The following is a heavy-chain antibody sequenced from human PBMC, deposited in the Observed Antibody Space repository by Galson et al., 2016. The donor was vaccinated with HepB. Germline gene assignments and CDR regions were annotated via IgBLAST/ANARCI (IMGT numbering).Heavy chain of an antibody. Sequence: ETLSLTCTVSGGSISTTNYYWGWIRQSPGKGLEWIGSFYLSGSTYYNPSLESRVTLSVDTSKKQFSLKLSSVTAADTALYYCARGSARGGYGGNWGYAFDIWGQGTMVTVSS. CDR3: ARGSARGGYGGNWGYAFDI. V-gene: IGHV4-39*01. J-gene: IGHJ3*02. CDR1: GGSISTTNYY. D-gene: IGHD4-23*01. CDR2: FYLSGST.